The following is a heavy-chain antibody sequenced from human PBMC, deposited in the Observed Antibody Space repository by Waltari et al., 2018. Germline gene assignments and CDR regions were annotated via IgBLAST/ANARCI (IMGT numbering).Heavy chain of an antibody. CDR3: ASYDFDSRGYTYGMDV. CDR2: SRDKANSYTT. Sequence: EVQLVESGGGLVEPGGSLRLACAASGSSFIDTSIDWVRQAPGKGLEWVGRSRDKANSYTTEFAASVKGRFTISRDDSKKSLYLQMDSLKTEDTAVYYCASYDFDSRGYTYGMDVWGQGTTVTVSS. V-gene: IGHV3-72*01. CDR1: GSSFIDTS. J-gene: IGHJ6*02. D-gene: IGHD3-22*01.